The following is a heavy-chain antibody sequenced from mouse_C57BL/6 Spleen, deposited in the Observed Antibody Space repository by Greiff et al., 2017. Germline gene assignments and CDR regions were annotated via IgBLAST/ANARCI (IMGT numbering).Heavy chain of an antibody. CDR2: INPSNGGT. D-gene: IGHD1-1*01. CDR1: GYTFTSYW. J-gene: IGHJ1*03. CDR3: AREGYYYGSIYWYFDV. Sequence: QVQLQQPGTELVKPGASVKLSCKASGYTFTSYWMHWVKQRPGQGIEWIGNINPSNGGTNYNEKFKSKATLTVDKSSSTAYMQLSSLTSEDSAVYYCAREGYYYGSIYWYFDVWGTGTTVTVSS. V-gene: IGHV1-53*01.